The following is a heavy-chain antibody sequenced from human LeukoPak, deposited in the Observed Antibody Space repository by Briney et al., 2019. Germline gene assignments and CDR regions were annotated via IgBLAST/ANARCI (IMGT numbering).Heavy chain of an antibody. D-gene: IGHD2-15*01. CDR1: GASISNYY. Sequence: PSETLSLTCIVSGASISNYYWSWIRQPAGKGPEWIGRIYNGGGTNYNSSLRSRITMSLDTSKNQFSLKLTSVTAADTAVYYCARFGGSGDTRGYFDNWGQGTLVTVSS. CDR2: IYNGGGT. J-gene: IGHJ4*02. CDR3: ARFGGSGDTRGYFDN. V-gene: IGHV4-4*07.